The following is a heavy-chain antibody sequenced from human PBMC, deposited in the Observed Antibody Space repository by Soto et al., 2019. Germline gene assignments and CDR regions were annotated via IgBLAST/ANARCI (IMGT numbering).Heavy chain of an antibody. D-gene: IGHD3-10*01. V-gene: IGHV4-34*01. CDR3: ARDRTMVRGVIPLDV. CDR2: IYYSGST. Sequence: SETLSLTCAFYGWSFSGYYWTLIRQPPGTGLEWIGYIYYSGSTYYNPSLKSRVTISVDTSKNQFSLKLSSVTAADTAVYYCARDRTMVRGVIPLDVWGQGTTVTVSS. J-gene: IGHJ6*02. CDR1: GWSFSGYY.